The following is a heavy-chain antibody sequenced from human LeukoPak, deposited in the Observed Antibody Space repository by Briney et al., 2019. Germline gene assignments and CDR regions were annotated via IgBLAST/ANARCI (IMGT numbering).Heavy chain of an antibody. CDR3: ARPLFCAFDNCGYWLDP. CDR1: GYTFTSYD. J-gene: IGHJ5*02. Sequence: ASVKVSCKASGYTFTSYDINWVRQATGQGLEWMGWMNPNSGNTGYAQKFQGRVTMTRNTSISTAYMELSSLRSEDTAVYYCARPLFCAFDNCGYWLDPWGPGTLVTVSS. D-gene: IGHD1-20*01. CDR2: MNPNSGNT. V-gene: IGHV1-8*01.